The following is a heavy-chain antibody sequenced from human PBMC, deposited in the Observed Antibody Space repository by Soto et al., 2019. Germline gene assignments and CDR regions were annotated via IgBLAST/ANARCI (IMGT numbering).Heavy chain of an antibody. V-gene: IGHV1-69*01. D-gene: IGHD2-2*01. CDR3: ARAQGSSTSLEIYYYFYYDMDV. CDR1: GGTFSSYA. CDR2: IIPISETT. Sequence: QVQLVQSGAEVKKPGSSVKVSCKASGGTFSSYAISWVRQAPGQGLEWMVGIIPISETTNYAQKFQGRVTITADESKSTAYMELSRLRAEDKALDDCARAQGSSTSLEIYYYFYYDMDVWGQGTKDPVSS. J-gene: IGHJ6*02.